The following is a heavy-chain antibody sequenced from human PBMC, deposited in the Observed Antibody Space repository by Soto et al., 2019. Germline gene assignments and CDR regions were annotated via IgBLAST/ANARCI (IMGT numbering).Heavy chain of an antibody. V-gene: IGHV3-23*01. CDR1: GFTFNNYA. J-gene: IGHJ6*01. CDR3: VKDWTGDTCPCMDV. CDR2: ISGSDGST. D-gene: IGHD2-8*02. Sequence: EVQLLESGGGLVQPGGSLRLSCAASGFTFNNYAMTWVRQAPGKGLEWVSTISGSDGSTYYAGSVKGRFTISRDNSKNELYLQMSSLRAEDSALYYCVKDWTGDTCPCMDVWGQGTTVTVSS.